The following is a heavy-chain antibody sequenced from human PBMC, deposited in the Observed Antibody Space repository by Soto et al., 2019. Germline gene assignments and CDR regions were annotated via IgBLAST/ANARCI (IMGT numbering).Heavy chain of an antibody. CDR3: AADPGFWSGYYIIRVPSYGMDV. D-gene: IGHD3-3*01. CDR2: IVVGSGNT. Sequence: SVKVSFKSSGCTFTSSPVQGVRQPRGRRLAWIGWIVVGSGNTNYAQKFQERVTITRDMSTSTAYMELSSLRSEDTAVYYCAADPGFWSGYYIIRVPSYGMDVWGQGTTVTVSS. V-gene: IGHV1-58*01. J-gene: IGHJ6*02. CDR1: GCTFTSSP.